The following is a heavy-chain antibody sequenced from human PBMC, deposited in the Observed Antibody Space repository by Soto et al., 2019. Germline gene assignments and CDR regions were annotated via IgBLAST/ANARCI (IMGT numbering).Heavy chain of an antibody. V-gene: IGHV3-30*18. D-gene: IGHD2-2*01. CDR3: AKDAFNCSSTSCYQYYYYYGMDV. J-gene: IGHJ6*02. Sequence: PGGSLRLSCAASGFTFSSYGMHWVRQAPGKGLEWVAVISYDGSNKYYADSVKGRFTISRDNSKNTLYLQMNSLRAEDTAVYYCAKDAFNCSSTSCYQYYYYYGMDVWGQGTTVTVSS. CDR1: GFTFSSYG. CDR2: ISYDGSNK.